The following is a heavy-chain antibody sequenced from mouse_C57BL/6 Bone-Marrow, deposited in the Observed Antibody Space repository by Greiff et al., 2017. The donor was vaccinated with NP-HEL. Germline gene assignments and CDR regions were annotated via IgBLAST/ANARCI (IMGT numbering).Heavy chain of an antibody. CDR3: ARIYYGSSFDY. CDR2: IYPGGGYT. J-gene: IGHJ2*01. D-gene: IGHD1-1*01. Sequence: VKLQESGAELVRPGPSVKMSCKASGYTFTNYWIGWAKQRPGHGLEWIGDIYPGGGYTNYNEKFKGKATLTADKSSSTAYMQFSSLTSEDSAIYYCARIYYGSSFDYWGQGTTLTVSS. CDR1: GYTFTNYW. V-gene: IGHV1-63*01.